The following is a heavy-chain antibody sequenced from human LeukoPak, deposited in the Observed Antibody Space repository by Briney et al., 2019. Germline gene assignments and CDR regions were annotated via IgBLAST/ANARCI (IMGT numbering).Heavy chain of an antibody. J-gene: IGHJ4*02. CDR1: GCTFSDYA. V-gene: IGHV3-30*04. D-gene: IGHD4-11*01. CDR2: VSYDGSKN. Sequence: GESLRLSCAASGCTFSDYAMGWVRQAQGKGLEWVAIVSYDGSKNFYADSVKGLFTVSRDNSKITLYLQMTSLSPEDSAVYFCARESVYSNYFDYWRQGVLVTVS. CDR3: ARESVYSNYFDY.